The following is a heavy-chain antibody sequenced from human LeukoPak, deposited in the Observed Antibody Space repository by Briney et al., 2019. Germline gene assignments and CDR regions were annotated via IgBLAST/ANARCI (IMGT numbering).Heavy chain of an antibody. V-gene: IGHV3-21*01. Sequence: GSLRLSCAASGFTFSSYSMNWVRQAPGKGLEWVSSISSSSSYIYYADSVKGRFTISRDNAKNSLYLQMNSLRAEDTAVYYCASSSSWYVNWFDPWGQGTLVTVSS. CDR3: ASSSSWYVNWFDP. D-gene: IGHD6-13*01. J-gene: IGHJ5*02. CDR2: ISSSSSYI. CDR1: GFTFSSYS.